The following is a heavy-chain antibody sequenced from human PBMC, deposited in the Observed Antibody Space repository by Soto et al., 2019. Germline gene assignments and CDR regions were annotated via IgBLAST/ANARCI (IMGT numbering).Heavy chain of an antibody. CDR1: GFTFSSYS. CDR3: ASTSTEYQLLYYFDY. Sequence: KPGGSLRLSCAASGFTFSSYSMNWVRQAPGKGLEWVSSISSSSSYIYYADSVKGRFTISRDNAKNSLYLQMNSLRAEDTAVYYCASTSTEYQLLYYFDYWGQGTLVTVSS. D-gene: IGHD2-2*01. V-gene: IGHV3-21*01. CDR2: ISSSSSYI. J-gene: IGHJ4*02.